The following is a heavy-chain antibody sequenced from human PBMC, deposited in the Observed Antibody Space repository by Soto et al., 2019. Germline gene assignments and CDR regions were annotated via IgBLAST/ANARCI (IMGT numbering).Heavy chain of an antibody. V-gene: IGHV1-18*01. J-gene: IGHJ4*02. D-gene: IGHD3-9*01. CDR1: GYTFTSYG. Sequence: ASVKVSCKASGYTFTSYGISWVRQAPGQGLEWMGWISAYNGNTNYAQKLQGRVTMTTDTSTSTAYMELRSLRSDDTAVYYCARTVRVSGLESDILTGSPDDYWGQGTLVTVSS. CDR3: ARTVRVSGLESDILTGSPDDY. CDR2: ISAYNGNT.